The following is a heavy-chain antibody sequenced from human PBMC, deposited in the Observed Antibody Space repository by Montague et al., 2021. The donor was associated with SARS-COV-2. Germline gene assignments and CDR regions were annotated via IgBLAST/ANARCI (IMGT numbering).Heavy chain of an antibody. Sequence: SETLSLTCTVSGGSISSGDYYWSWIRQPPGKGLEWIGYIYYSGSTYYNPSLKSRVTISVDTSKNQFSLKLSSVTAADTAVYYCARSPYYYDNWFDPWGQGTLVTVSS. D-gene: IGHD3-22*01. CDR1: GGSISSGDYY. J-gene: IGHJ5*02. V-gene: IGHV4-30-4*01. CDR2: IYYSGST. CDR3: ARSPYYYDNWFDP.